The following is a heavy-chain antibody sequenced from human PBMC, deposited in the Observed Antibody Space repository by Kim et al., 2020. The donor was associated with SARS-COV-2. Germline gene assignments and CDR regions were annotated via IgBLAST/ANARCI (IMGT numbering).Heavy chain of an antibody. J-gene: IGHJ4*02. D-gene: IGHD5-12*01. CDR1: GYTFTSYA. CDR2: INTNTGNP. CDR3: ARINSPHGYNRLDY. V-gene: IGHV7-4-1*02. Sequence: ASVKVSCKASGYTFTSYAMNWVRQAPGQGLEWMGWINTNTGNPTYAQGFTGRFVFSLDTSVSTAYLQISSLKAEDTAVYYCARINSPHGYNRLDYWGQGTLVTVSS.